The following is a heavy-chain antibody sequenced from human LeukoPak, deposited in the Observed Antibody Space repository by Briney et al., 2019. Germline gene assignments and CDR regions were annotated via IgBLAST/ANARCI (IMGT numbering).Heavy chain of an antibody. CDR2: IYYSGST. Sequence: SETLPLTCTVSGGSISSSSYYWGWIRQPPGKGLEWIGSIYYSGSTYYNPSLKSRVTISVDTSKNQFSLKLSSVTAADTAVYYCARLDSGYDMGYWGQGTLVTVSS. CDR3: ARLDSGYDMGY. D-gene: IGHD5-12*01. J-gene: IGHJ4*02. CDR1: GGSISSSSYY. V-gene: IGHV4-39*01.